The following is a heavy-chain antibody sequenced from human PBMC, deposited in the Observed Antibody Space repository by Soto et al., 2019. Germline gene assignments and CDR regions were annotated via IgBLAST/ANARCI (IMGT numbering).Heavy chain of an antibody. V-gene: IGHV3-48*03. D-gene: IGHD3-3*01. CDR1: GFTFSGYE. Sequence: EVRLEESGGGLVQPGGSLRLSCAASGFTFSGYEMNWVRQVPGKGLQWVSYIGTSETIRYYADSVKGRFTISKDNAKNSPYLQMNSLRAEDTAIYYCARETLTLFGGVRDNVYYGMDVWGPGTTVTVSS. CDR3: ARETLTLFGGVRDNVYYGMDV. J-gene: IGHJ6*02. CDR2: IGTSETIR.